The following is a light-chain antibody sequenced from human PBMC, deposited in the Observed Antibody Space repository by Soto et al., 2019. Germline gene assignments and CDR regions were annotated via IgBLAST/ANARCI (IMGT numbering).Light chain of an antibody. CDR3: QQSYSSAPP. Sequence: DSQMTQSPSSLSASVGDRVTITCRASQSISSYLNWYQQKPGKAPKLLIFAASSLQSGVPSRFSGSRSGPDFTLTTSSLQPEDFATYYCQQSYSSAPPFGQGTQVDIX. CDR1: QSISSY. V-gene: IGKV1-39*01. J-gene: IGKJ1*01. CDR2: AAS.